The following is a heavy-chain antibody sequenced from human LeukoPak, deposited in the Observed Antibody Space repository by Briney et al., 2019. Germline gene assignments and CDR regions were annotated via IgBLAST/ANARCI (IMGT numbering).Heavy chain of an antibody. V-gene: IGHV3-30*04. D-gene: IGHD2-2*01. CDR2: ISYDGSSE. CDR1: GFTFSSYA. CDR3: AKVNMRRGYCSSTSCYRSYHYYYYYMDV. Sequence: GGSLRLSCAASGFTFSSYAMHWVRQAPDKGLEWVAVISYDGSSEYYADSVKGRFTISRDNSKNTLYLQMNSLRAEDTAVYYCAKVNMRRGYCSSTSCYRSYHYYYYYMDVWGKGTTVTISS. J-gene: IGHJ6*03.